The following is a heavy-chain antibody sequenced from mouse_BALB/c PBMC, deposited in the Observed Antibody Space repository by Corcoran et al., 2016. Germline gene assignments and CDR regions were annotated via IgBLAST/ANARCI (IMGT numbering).Heavy chain of an antibody. Sequence: EVQLQQSGPELVKPGASVKISCKASGYSFTGYYMHWVKQSHVKSLEWIGRINPYNGATSYNQNFKDKASLTVDKSSNTAYMQLSSLTSEDSAVYYCARPRFAYWGQGTLVTVSA. V-gene: IGHV1-26*01. CDR1: GYSFTGYY. CDR3: ARPRFAY. D-gene: IGHD2-10*02. J-gene: IGHJ3*01. CDR2: INPYNGAT.